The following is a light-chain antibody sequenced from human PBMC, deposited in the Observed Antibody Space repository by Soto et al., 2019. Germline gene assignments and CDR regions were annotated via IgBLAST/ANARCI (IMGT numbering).Light chain of an antibody. Sequence: QSVLTQPASVSGSPGQSITISCTGTSSDVGSYNLVSWYQQHPDKAPKLMIYEVSKRPSGVSNRFSGSKSGNTASLTISGLQAEDEADYYCCSYAGSSPVFGTGTKLTVL. J-gene: IGLJ6*01. CDR3: CSYAGSSPV. V-gene: IGLV2-23*02. CDR1: SSDVGSYNL. CDR2: EVS.